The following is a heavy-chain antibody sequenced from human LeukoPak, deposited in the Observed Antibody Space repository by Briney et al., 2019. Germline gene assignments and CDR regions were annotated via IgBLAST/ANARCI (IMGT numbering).Heavy chain of an antibody. D-gene: IGHD3-16*01. J-gene: IGHJ4*02. CDR1: GFTFSSYA. V-gene: IGHV3-48*04. CDR3: ARGHYGLYY. CDR2: IWNSGSTI. Sequence: GGSLRLSCAASGFTFSSYAMSWVRQAPGKGLEWVSYIWNSGSTIYYADSVKGRFTVSRDNSKNSVYLQMNSLRVEDTAVYYCARGHYGLYYWGAGTMVTVSS.